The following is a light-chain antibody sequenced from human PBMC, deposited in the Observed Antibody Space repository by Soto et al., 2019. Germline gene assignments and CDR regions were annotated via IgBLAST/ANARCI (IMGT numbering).Light chain of an antibody. CDR3: QSYDNALSGPA. CDR2: GSN. J-gene: IGLJ3*02. CDR1: SSNIGMGYD. Sequence: QSVLTQPSSVSGAPGQRITISCSGSSSNIGMGYDVHWYQLIPGTAPKLLVYGSNIRPSGVSDRFSGSKSGASASLAITGLQTDDEAHYFCQSYDNALSGPAFGGGTKLTVL. V-gene: IGLV1-40*01.